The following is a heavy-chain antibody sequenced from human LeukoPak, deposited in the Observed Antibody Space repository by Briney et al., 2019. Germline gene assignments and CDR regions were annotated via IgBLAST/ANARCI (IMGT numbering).Heavy chain of an antibody. D-gene: IGHD3-22*01. V-gene: IGHV3-23*01. CDR3: ASPRSGYRYTFDY. CDR2: LIGSSGST. CDR1: GFTSTNYA. J-gene: IGHJ4*02. Sequence: PGGSLRLSCAASGFTSTNYAMNWVRQAPGKGLEWVSVLIGSSGSTDYADSVKGRFTISRDNSKNTVFLQMNSLRAEDTAVYYCASPRSGYRYTFDYWGQGALVTVSS.